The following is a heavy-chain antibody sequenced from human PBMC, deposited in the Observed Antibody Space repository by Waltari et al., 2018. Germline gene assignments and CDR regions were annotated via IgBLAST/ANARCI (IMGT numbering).Heavy chain of an antibody. D-gene: IGHD6-13*01. CDR3: ARERSSPGNYYYYYMDV. V-gene: IGHV4-59*01. CDR1: GGSISSYY. J-gene: IGHJ6*03. Sequence: QVQLQESGPGLVKPSETLSLTCTVSGGSISSYYWSWIRQPPGKGLEWIGYIYYSWSTNYNPSLKSRVTISVDTSKNQFSLKLSSVTAADTAVYYCARERSSPGNYYYYYMDVWGKGTTVTISS. CDR2: IYYSWST.